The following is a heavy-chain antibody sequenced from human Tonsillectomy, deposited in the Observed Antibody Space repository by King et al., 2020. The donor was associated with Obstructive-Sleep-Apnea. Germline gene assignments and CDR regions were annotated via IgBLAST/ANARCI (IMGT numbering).Heavy chain of an antibody. CDR2: IYFSGKN. CDR1: GGSTISWSYY. J-gene: IGHJ6*04. Sequence: QLQESGPGLVKPSQTVSLTCTVSGGSTISWSYYWSWLRQLPGKGLEWSGYIYFSGKNYNNPSFQSRFTLSIDTSKNQFSLNVRYVTVADTAIYYCARAPQISGEFFYGVDVWGKGTTVTVAS. D-gene: IGHD3-10*01. V-gene: IGHV4-31*03. CDR3: ARAPQISGEFFYGVDV.